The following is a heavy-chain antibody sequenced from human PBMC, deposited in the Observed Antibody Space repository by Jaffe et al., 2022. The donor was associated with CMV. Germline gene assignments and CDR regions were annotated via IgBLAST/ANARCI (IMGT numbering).Heavy chain of an antibody. J-gene: IGHJ4*02. D-gene: IGHD6-13*01. CDR2: IYYSGST. V-gene: IGHV4-59*01. Sequence: QVQLQESGPGLVKPSETLSLTCTVSGGSISSYYWSWIRQPPGKGLEWIGYIYYSGSTNYNPSLKSRVTISVDTSKNQFSLKLSSVTAADTAVYYCARGSSWYRGKLSFDYWGQGTLVTVSS. CDR1: GGSISSYY. CDR3: ARGSSWYRGKLSFDY.